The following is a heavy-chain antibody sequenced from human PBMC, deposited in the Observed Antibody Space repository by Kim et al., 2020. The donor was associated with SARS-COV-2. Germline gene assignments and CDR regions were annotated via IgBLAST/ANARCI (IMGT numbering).Heavy chain of an antibody. D-gene: IGHD6-13*01. V-gene: IGHV4-59*08. J-gene: IGHJ2*01. Sequence: NPPLKTRVTISVDTSKNQFSLKLSSVAAADTAVYYCARLHSSSWYDYFDLWGRGTLVTVSS. CDR3: ARLHSSSWYDYFDL.